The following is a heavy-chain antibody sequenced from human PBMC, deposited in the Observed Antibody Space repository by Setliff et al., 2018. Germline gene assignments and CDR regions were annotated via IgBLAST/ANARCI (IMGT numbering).Heavy chain of an antibody. Sequence: PGESLKISCKGSGYTFTNYWIAWVRQMPGKGLEWMGVVYPGDSDTRYSPSFQGQVTMSADKSFSTAYLQWSSLKASDTAMYYCARVVGADGIGIDYWGQGTVVTVSS. V-gene: IGHV5-51*01. CDR1: GYTFTNYW. CDR3: ARVVGADGIGIDY. D-gene: IGHD2-15*01. CDR2: VYPGDSDT. J-gene: IGHJ4*02.